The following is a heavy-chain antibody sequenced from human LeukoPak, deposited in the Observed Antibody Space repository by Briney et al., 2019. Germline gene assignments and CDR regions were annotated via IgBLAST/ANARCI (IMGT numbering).Heavy chain of an antibody. V-gene: IGHV4-34*01. D-gene: IGHD1-7*01. J-gene: IGHJ5*02. CDR2: INHSGST. Sequence: PSETLSLTCAVYGGSFSGYYWSWIRQPPGKGLEWIGEINHSGSTNYNPSLKSRVTISVDTSKNQFSLKLSSVTAADTAVYYCARDVTGTYNWFDPWGQGTLVTVSS. CDR3: ARDVTGTYNWFDP. CDR1: GGSFSGYY.